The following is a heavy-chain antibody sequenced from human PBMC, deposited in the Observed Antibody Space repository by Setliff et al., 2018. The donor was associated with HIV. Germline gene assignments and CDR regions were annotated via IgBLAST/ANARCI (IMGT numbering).Heavy chain of an antibody. J-gene: IGHJ4*02. V-gene: IGHV6-1*01. CDR2: TYFRSKWYF. CDR1: GDSVSSNNAA. Sequence: PSQTLSLTCAISGDSVSSNNAAWNWIRQSPLRGLEWLGRTYFRSKWYFDYAVSVKSRIIINPDTSQNQFSLHLNSVTPEDTAVYYCARGSYGSVLLWGQGTLVTVSS. CDR3: ARGSYGSVLL. D-gene: IGHD6-19*01.